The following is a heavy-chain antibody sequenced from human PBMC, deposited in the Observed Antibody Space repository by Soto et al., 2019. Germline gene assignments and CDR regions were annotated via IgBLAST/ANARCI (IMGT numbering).Heavy chain of an antibody. Sequence: XESLPLPCAVYGGSLSGYNWGWIRQPPGKGLEWIGEINHSGSTNYNPSLKSRVTISVDTSKNQFSLKLSSVTAADTAVYYCARVNRYTRWDSFDDWGQGTLVTVSS. CDR1: GGSLSGYN. V-gene: IGHV4-34*01. CDR3: ARVNRYTRWDSFDD. D-gene: IGHD2-2*02. CDR2: INHSGST. J-gene: IGHJ4*02.